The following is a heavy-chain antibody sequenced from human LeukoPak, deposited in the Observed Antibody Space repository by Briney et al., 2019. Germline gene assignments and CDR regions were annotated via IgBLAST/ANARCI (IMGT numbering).Heavy chain of an antibody. Sequence: ALVKVSCKASGYTFTSYGISWVRQAPGQGLEWMGWISANNGNTNYAQKLQGRVTMTTDTSTSTAYMELRSLRSDDTAVYYCARDAPTPLRFLEWLPHDAFDIWGQGTMVTVSS. J-gene: IGHJ3*02. D-gene: IGHD3-3*01. CDR1: GYTFTSYG. CDR3: ARDAPTPLRFLEWLPHDAFDI. V-gene: IGHV1-18*01. CDR2: ISANNGNT.